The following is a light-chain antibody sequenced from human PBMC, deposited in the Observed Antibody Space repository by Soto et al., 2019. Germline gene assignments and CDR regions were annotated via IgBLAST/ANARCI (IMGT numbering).Light chain of an antibody. V-gene: IGKV3-20*01. J-gene: IGKJ1*01. CDR2: GAS. Sequence: EIVLTQSPGTLSLSPGERATLSCRASQSVSRSSLAWYQQKPGQTPRLLIFGASNRATGIPDRFSGSGSGTDFTLTINRLEPDDFAVYYCQQYGSSPWTFGPGTKVDIK. CDR3: QQYGSSPWT. CDR1: QSVSRSS.